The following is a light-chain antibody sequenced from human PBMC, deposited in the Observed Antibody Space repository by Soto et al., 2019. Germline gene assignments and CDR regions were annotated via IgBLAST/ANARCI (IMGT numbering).Light chain of an antibody. CDR1: SSDVGGFDY. Sequence: QSALTQPRSVSGSPGQSVTISCTRTSSDVGGFDYVSWYQQHPGKAPKLIIYDVTERPSGVPDRFSGSKSGNTASLTISGLQAEDEADYYCCSYAGSYTYVFGTGTKVTVL. J-gene: IGLJ1*01. CDR3: CSYAGSYTYV. V-gene: IGLV2-11*01. CDR2: DVT.